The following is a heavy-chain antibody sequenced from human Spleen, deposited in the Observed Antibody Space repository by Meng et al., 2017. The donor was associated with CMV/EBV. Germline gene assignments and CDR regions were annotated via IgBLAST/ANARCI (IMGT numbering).Heavy chain of an antibody. V-gene: IGHV4-61*01. J-gene: IGHJ4*02. D-gene: IGHD4-11*01. CDR2: IYYSVST. CDR3: ARAPRTVTFDY. Sequence: SKTLSLTCTVSGGSVRGGSYYWSWIRQPPGKGLEWIGYIYYSVSTNYNPSLKSRVTMSVDTSKNQFSLQLSSVTAADTAVYYCARAPRTVTFDYWGQGALVTVSS. CDR1: GGSVRGGSYY.